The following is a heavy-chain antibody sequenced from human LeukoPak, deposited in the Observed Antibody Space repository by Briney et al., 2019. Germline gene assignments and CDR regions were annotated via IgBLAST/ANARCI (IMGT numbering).Heavy chain of an antibody. D-gene: IGHD4-17*01. V-gene: IGHV3-21*01. J-gene: IGHJ4*02. Sequence: GGSLRLSCAASGFTFSSYSMTWVRQAPGKGLEWVSIISSGSSAIFSADALEGRFTISRDDAKNLLYLDMNSLRAEDTAVYYCARGHTAVTRHFDFWGQGTLVTVSS. CDR3: ARGHTAVTRHFDF. CDR1: GFTFSSYS. CDR2: ISSGSSAI.